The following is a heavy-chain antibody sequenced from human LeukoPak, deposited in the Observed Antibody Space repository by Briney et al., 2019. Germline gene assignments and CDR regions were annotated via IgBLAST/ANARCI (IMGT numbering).Heavy chain of an antibody. V-gene: IGHV3-7*01. J-gene: IGHJ6*02. Sequence: GGSLRLSCAASGFTFSSYWMSWVRQAPGKGLEWVANIKQDGSEKYYVDSVKGRFTISRDNAKNSVYLQMNSLRAEDTAAYYCARAIGGYCSGGSCYSLHYYYYYGMDVWGQGTTVTVSS. CDR2: IKQDGSEK. D-gene: IGHD2-15*01. CDR1: GFTFSSYW. CDR3: ARAIGGYCSGGSCYSLHYYYYYGMDV.